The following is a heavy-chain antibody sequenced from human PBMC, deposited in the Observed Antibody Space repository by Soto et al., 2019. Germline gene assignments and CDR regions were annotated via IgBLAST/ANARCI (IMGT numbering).Heavy chain of an antibody. V-gene: IGHV3-23*01. CDR2: ISGGGST. CDR1: GFAFKNYA. CDR3: AKRGPVVTLEKYFDY. D-gene: IGHD2-21*02. Sequence: GGSLRLSCAASGFAFKNYAMTWVRQAPGKGLEWVPGISGGGSTYYADSVKGRFTISRDNSKNTLYLQMDSLRAEDTAVYYCAKRGPVVTLEKYFDYWGQGTLVTVSS. J-gene: IGHJ4*02.